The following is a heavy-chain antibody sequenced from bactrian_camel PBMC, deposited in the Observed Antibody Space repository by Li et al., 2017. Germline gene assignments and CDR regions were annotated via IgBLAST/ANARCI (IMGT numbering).Heavy chain of an antibody. D-gene: IGHD6*01. J-gene: IGHJ4*01. V-gene: IGHV3S53*01. CDR1: GDTASRYC. CDR2: TTTVGIT. Sequence: HVQLVESGGGSVQAGGSLRLSCEVYGDTASRYCMGWFRQAAGKQREWVSSTTTVGITYYAASVQGRFTISKDNAKNTLYLQMNNLKPEDTAMYYCAADIGSMSGNCQPNYWGQG. CDR3: AADIGSMSGNCQPNY.